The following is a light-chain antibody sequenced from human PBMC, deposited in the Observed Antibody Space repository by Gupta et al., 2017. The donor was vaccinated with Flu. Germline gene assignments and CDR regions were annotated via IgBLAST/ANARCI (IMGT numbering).Light chain of an antibody. J-gene: IGLJ3*02. CDR1: SGSVSANYF. CDR3: VLDLGSATWV. Sequence: QTVVTQEPSLSVSPGGTVTLTCGLSSGSVSANYFPSWYQQAPGQAPRTLIYSTNSRSSGVPDRFSGSIRANKAALTITGAQADEESDYYCVLDLGSATWVFGGGTKLTVL. V-gene: IGLV8-61*01. CDR2: STN.